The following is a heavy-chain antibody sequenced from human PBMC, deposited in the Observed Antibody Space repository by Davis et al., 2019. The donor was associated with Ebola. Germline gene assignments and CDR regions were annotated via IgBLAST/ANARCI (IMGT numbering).Heavy chain of an antibody. J-gene: IGHJ6*04. CDR3: ARAEYNDFWSGYPVYYGMDV. D-gene: IGHD3-3*01. CDR1: RCTFTTYV. V-gene: IGHV1-3*04. Sequence: SVPVPCKASRCTFTTYVMHWVRPPPGQSPEWMGRINTGNGNTHYSQKFQGRVTLTRDTSASSVYMELSSLRTEDTAVYYCARAEYNDFWSGYPVYYGMDVWGNGTTVTVSS. CDR2: INTGNGNT.